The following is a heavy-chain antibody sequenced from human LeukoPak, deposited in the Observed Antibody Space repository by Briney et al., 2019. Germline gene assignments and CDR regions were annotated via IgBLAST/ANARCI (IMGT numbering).Heavy chain of an antibody. J-gene: IGHJ4*02. D-gene: IGHD2-21*01. Sequence: GQSLRLSCAASGFYVSSYAMSWVRQAPGKGLEWVSATSSSDSGTYYADSVRGRFTISRDNSKNTLYLHMKSLRAEDAAVYYCAKAPVTSCRGAYCYPFDSWGQGTVVTVSS. CDR1: GFYVSSYA. CDR3: AKAPVTSCRGAYCYPFDS. V-gene: IGHV3-23*01. CDR2: TSSSDSGT.